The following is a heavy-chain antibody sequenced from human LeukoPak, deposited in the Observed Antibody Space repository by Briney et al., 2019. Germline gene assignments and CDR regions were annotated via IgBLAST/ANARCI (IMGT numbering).Heavy chain of an antibody. CDR2: ISGSGGST. D-gene: IGHD1-26*01. J-gene: IGHJ4*02. CDR1: GFTFGSYA. CDR3: AKREVGATSDEYYFDY. Sequence: GGSLRLSCAASGFTFGSYAMSWVRQAPGKGLEWVSAISGSGGSTYYADSVKGRFTISRDNSKNTLYLQMNSLRAEDTAVYYCAKREVGATSDEYYFDYWGQGTLVTVSS. V-gene: IGHV3-23*01.